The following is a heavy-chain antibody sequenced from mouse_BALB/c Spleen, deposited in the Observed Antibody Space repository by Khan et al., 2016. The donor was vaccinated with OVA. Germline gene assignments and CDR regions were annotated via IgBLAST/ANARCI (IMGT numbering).Heavy chain of an antibody. J-gene: IGHJ3*01. D-gene: IGHD4-1*01. Sequence: EVKLLESGPGLVKPSQSLSLTCTVTGYSITSDYAWNWIRQFPGNKLEWMGYISYSGRTSYNPSLKSRISVTRDTSNNQFFLQLNSVTTEDTATDYCAMGRTYWGQGTLVTVSA. CDR3: AMGRTY. CDR1: GYSITSDYA. CDR2: ISYSGRT. V-gene: IGHV3-2*02.